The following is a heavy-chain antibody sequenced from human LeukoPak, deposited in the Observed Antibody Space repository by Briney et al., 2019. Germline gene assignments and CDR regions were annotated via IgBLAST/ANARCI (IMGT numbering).Heavy chain of an antibody. CDR2: VDPEDGET. CDR1: GYTFTDYY. D-gene: IGHD3-3*01. CDR3: AHQTISFDY. J-gene: IGHJ4*02. Sequence: ASVKISCKVSGYTFTDYYMHWVQQAPGKGLEWMGLVDPEDGETIYAERFQGRVNITADTSTDTAYMELSSLRSEDTAVYYCAHQTISFDYWGQGTLVTVSS. V-gene: IGHV1-69-2*01.